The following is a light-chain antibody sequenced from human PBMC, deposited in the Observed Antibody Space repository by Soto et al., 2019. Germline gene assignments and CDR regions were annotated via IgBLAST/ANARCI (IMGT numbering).Light chain of an antibody. V-gene: IGKV1-16*01. CDR2: AAS. CDR3: QQYNSYWT. Sequence: DIQMTQSPSTLSASVGYRFTITCRASQVISNSLAWFQHKPGKTPSSLIYAASSLQSGVPSRFSGSGSGTEFTLTISSLQPDDFATYYCQQYNSYWTFGQGTKGDIK. CDR1: QVISNS. J-gene: IGKJ1*01.